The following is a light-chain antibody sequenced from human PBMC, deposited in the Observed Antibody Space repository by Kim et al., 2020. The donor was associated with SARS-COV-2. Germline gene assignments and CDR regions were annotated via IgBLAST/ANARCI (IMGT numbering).Light chain of an antibody. CDR1: NYY. CDR3: LSRDTSGVSV. CDR2: GKN. Sequence: NYYASWYQQKPGQAPVLVIYGKNNRPSGIPERFSGSRSGNTDSLTITGAQAEDEADYYCLSRDTSGVSVFGRGTQLTVL. V-gene: IGLV3-19*01. J-gene: IGLJ3*02.